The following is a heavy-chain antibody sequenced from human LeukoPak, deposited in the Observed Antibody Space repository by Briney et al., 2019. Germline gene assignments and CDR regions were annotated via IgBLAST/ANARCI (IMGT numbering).Heavy chain of an antibody. CDR1: GGTFSSYA. J-gene: IGHJ4*02. CDR3: ARGHDSSGYSSDY. D-gene: IGHD3-22*01. Sequence: SVKVSCKASGGTFSSYAISWVRQAPGQGLEWMGGIIPIFGTANYAQKFQGRVTITTDEPTSTAYMELSSLRSEDTAVYYCARGHDSSGYSSDYWGQGTLVTVSS. CDR2: IIPIFGTA. V-gene: IGHV1-69*05.